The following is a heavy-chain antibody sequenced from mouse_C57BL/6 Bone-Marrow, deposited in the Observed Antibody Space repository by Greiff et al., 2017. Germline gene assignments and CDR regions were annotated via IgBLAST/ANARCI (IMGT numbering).Heavy chain of an antibody. CDR2: SRNKANDYTT. J-gene: IGHJ2*01. CDR1: GFTFSDFY. V-gene: IGHV7-1*01. CDR3: ARDLGRGYFDY. Sequence: EVKVVESGGGLVQSGRSLRLSCATSGFTFSDFYMEWVRQAPGKGLEWIAASRNKANDYTTEYSASVKGRFIVSRDTSHSILYLQMNALRAEDTAMYYCARDLGRGYFDYWGQGTTLTVSS. D-gene: IGHD4-1*01.